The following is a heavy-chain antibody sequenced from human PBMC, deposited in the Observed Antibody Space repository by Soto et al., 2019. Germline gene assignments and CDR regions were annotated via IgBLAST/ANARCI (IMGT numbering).Heavy chain of an antibody. V-gene: IGHV3-30*18. Sequence: QVQLVESGGGVVQPGRSLRLSCAASGFTFSSYGMHWVRQAPGKGLERVAVISYDGSNKYYADSVKGRFTISRDNSKNTLYLQMNSLRAEDTAVYYCAKDFVVGATSYYFDYWGQGTLVTVSS. CDR2: ISYDGSNK. CDR1: GFTFSSYG. D-gene: IGHD1-26*01. J-gene: IGHJ4*02. CDR3: AKDFVVGATSYYFDY.